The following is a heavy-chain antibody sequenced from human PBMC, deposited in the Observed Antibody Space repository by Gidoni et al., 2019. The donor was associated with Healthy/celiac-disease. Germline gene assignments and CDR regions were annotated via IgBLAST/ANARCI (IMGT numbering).Heavy chain of an antibody. CDR2: SDYSGST. D-gene: IGHD6-19*01. J-gene: IGHJ3*02. CDR3: ASSIAVACTRVAFDI. CDR1: GGSISSSSYY. V-gene: IGHV4-39*01. Sequence: QLQLQESGPGLVKPSETLSLTCTVSGGSISSSSYYWGWIRQPPGKGLEWIGSSDYSGSTYYNPALKSRVTISVDTSKNQFSLKLSSVTAADTAVYYFASSIAVACTRVAFDIWGQGTMVTVSS.